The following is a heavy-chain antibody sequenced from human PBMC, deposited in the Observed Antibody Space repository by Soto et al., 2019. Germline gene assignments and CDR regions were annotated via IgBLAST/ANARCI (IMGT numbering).Heavy chain of an antibody. CDR1: GYTFIGYY. CDR3: ASHVEPYDSPLGIFDF. D-gene: IGHD3-22*01. V-gene: IGHV1-2*02. Sequence: ASVKVSCKASGYTFIGYYMHWVRQAPGQGLEWMGSINPNNDDTHYAQRFQGRVTMTRDTSISTAYMELSRLRSDDTAVYYCASHVEPYDSPLGIFDFCGQGTMVTVSS. CDR2: INPNNDDT. J-gene: IGHJ3*01.